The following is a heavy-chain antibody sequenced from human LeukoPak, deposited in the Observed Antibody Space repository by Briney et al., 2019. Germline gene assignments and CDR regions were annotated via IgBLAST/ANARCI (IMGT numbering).Heavy chain of an antibody. V-gene: IGHV1-69*04. CDR3: ARVDNWFDP. J-gene: IGHJ5*02. CDR2: IIPILGIA. CDR1: GGTFSSYA. Sequence: SVKVSCKASGGTFSSYAINWVRQAPGQGLEWMGRIIPILGIANYAQKFQGRVTITADKSTSTAYMELSSLRSEDTAVYYCARVDNWFDPWGQGTLVTVSS.